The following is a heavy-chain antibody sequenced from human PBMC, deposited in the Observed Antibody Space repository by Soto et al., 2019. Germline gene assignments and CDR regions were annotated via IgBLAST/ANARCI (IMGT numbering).Heavy chain of an antibody. Sequence: QVQLVQSGAEVKKPGSSVKVSCKASGGTFSSYAISWVRQAPGQGLEWTGGIIPIFGTANYAQKFQGRVTITADESTSTAYMELSSLRSEDTAVYYCASYSGSYPRSEYYFDYWGQGTLVTVSS. CDR1: GGTFSSYA. CDR2: IIPIFGTA. V-gene: IGHV1-69*12. D-gene: IGHD1-26*01. CDR3: ASYSGSYPRSEYYFDY. J-gene: IGHJ4*02.